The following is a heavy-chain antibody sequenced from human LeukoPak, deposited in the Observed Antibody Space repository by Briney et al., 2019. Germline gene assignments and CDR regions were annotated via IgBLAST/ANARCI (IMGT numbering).Heavy chain of an antibody. V-gene: IGHV4-34*01. D-gene: IGHD4-17*01. CDR3: ARGLPSAVGNDYGDYLPYSVHYFDY. Sequence: SETLSLTRPGYGGSFSRYYWRWIRQPPAKELEWIGEINHSGSTNYNPPLKSRVTISVDTSKNQFSLKLSYVTAADTAVYYCARGLPSAVGNDYGDYLPYSVHYFDYWGQGTLVTVSS. CDR1: GGSFSRYY. J-gene: IGHJ4*02. CDR2: INHSGST.